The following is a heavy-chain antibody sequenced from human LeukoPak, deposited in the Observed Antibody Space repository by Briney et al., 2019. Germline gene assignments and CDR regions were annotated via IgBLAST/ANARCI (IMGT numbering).Heavy chain of an antibody. CDR3: ATGSGYYYYYGMDV. CDR1: GGSSSGYY. V-gene: IGHV4-34*01. CDR2: INHSGST. Sequence: SETLSLTCAVYGGSSSGYYWSWIRQPPGKGLEWIGEINHSGSTNCDPSLKSRVTISVDTSKNQFSLKLSSVTAADTAVYYCATGSGYYYYYGMDVWGQGTTVTVSS. D-gene: IGHD3-3*01. J-gene: IGHJ6*02.